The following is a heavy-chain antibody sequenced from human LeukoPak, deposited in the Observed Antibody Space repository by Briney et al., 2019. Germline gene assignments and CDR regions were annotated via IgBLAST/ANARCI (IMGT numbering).Heavy chain of an antibody. J-gene: IGHJ5*02. Sequence: PGRSLRLSCAASGFTFSSYAIHWVRQAPGKGLEWVALISYDGSDKYYADSVKGRFTISRDNSKNTLYLQMNSLRAEDTAVYYCARDGGIAVAANWFDPWGQGTLVTVSS. V-gene: IGHV3-30-3*01. D-gene: IGHD6-19*01. CDR2: ISYDGSDK. CDR1: GFTFSSYA. CDR3: ARDGGIAVAANWFDP.